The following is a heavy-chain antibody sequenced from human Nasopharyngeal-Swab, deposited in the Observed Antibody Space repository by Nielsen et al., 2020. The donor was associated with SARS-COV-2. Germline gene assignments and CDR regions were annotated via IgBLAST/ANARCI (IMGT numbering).Heavy chain of an antibody. V-gene: IGHV3-48*03. J-gene: IGHJ4*02. CDR1: GFTFSSYE. Sequence: GESLKISCAASGFTFSSYEMNWVRQAPGKGLEWVSYISSSGSTIYYADSVKGPFTISRDNAKNSLYLQMNSLRAEDTAVYYCARDKPGITIFGVVIGTFDYWGQGTLVTVSS. CDR2: ISSSGSTI. CDR3: ARDKPGITIFGVVIGTFDY. D-gene: IGHD3-3*01.